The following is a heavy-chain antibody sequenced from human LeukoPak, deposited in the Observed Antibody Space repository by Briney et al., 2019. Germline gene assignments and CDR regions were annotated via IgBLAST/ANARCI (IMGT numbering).Heavy chain of an antibody. Sequence: SETLSLTCAVYGGSFSGYYWSWIRQPPGKGLEWIGEINHSGSTNYNPSLKSRVTISVDTSKNQFSLKLSSVTAADTAVYYCARGYGRYSGSYKDYWGQGTPVTVSS. CDR3: ARGYGRYSGSYKDY. CDR1: GGSFSGYY. J-gene: IGHJ4*02. V-gene: IGHV4-34*01. D-gene: IGHD1-26*01. CDR2: INHSGST.